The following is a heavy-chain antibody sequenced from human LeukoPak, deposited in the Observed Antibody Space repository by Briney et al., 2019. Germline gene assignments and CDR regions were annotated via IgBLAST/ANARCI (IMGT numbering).Heavy chain of an antibody. Sequence: GGSLRLSCAASGFTFDDYAMHWVRHAPGKGLEWVSGISWNSGSIGYADSVKGRFTISRDNAKNSLYLQMNSLRAEDTALYYCAKESTRWLLGPMPFYYWGQGTLVTVSS. CDR1: GFTFDDYA. CDR2: ISWNSGSI. J-gene: IGHJ4*02. V-gene: IGHV3-9*01. CDR3: AKESTRWLLGPMPFYY. D-gene: IGHD5-24*01.